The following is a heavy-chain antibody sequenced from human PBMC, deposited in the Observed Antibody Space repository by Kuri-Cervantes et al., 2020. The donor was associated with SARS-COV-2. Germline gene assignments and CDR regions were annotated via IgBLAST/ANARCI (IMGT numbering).Heavy chain of an antibody. V-gene: IGHV3-30-3*01. CDR1: GFTFSSYA. CDR2: ISYDGSNK. D-gene: IGHD1-26*01. J-gene: IGHJ6*02. Sequence: GESLKISCAASGFTFSSYAMHWVRQAPGKVLEWVAVISYDGSNKYYADSVKGRFTISRDNSKNTLYLQMNSLRAEDTAVYYCAREAPCRIVGAICYGMDVWGQGTTVTVSS. CDR3: AREAPCRIVGAICYGMDV.